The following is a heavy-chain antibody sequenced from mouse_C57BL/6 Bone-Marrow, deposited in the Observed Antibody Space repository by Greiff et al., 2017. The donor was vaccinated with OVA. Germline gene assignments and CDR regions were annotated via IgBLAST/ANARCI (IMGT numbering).Heavy chain of an antibody. D-gene: IGHD2-1*01. CDR2: LDPENGDT. V-gene: IGHV14-4*01. CDR1: GFKIKDDY. Sequence: EVKLQESGAELVRPGASVKLSCTASGFKIKDDYMHWVKQRPEQGLEWIGWLDPENGDTEYASKFQGKATITADTSSNTAYLQLSSLTSEDTAVYYCTSYGNFDYWGQGTTLTGSS. CDR3: TSYGNFDY. J-gene: IGHJ2*01.